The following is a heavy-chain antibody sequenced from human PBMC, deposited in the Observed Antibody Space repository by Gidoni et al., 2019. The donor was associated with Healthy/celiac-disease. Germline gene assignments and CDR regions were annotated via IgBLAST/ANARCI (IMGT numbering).Heavy chain of an antibody. CDR2: ISWNSGSI. CDR1: GFTFDDYA. D-gene: IGHD3-9*01. V-gene: IGHV3-9*01. CDR3: AKDYGQYYDILTGYYMRYFDL. J-gene: IGHJ2*01. Sequence: EVQLVESGGGLVQPGRSLRLSCAASGFTFDDYAMHWVRQAPGKGLEWVSGISWNSGSIGYADSVKGRFTISRDNAKNSLYLQMNSLRAEDTALYYCAKDYGQYYDILTGYYMRYFDLWGRGTLVTVSS.